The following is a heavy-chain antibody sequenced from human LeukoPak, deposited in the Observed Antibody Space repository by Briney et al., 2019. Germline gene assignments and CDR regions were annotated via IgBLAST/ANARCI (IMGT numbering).Heavy chain of an antibody. CDR3: AREPRDDYVWGSYRYPGSDY. Sequence: ASVKVSCKASGYTFTNYGISWVRQAPGQGLEWMGRISTYNGNTKYAQKLQGRVTMTTDTSTSTAYMELRSLRSDDTAVYYCAREPRDDYVWGSYRYPGSDYWGQGTLVTVSS. CDR2: ISTYNGNT. J-gene: IGHJ4*02. D-gene: IGHD3-16*02. V-gene: IGHV1-18*01. CDR1: GYTFTNYG.